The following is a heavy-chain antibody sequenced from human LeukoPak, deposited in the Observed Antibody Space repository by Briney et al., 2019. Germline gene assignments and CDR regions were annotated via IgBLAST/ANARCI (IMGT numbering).Heavy chain of an antibody. V-gene: IGHV1-69*06. CDR1: GGAFSSYA. CDR3: ARGKERVVWQQRYYYYGMDV. Sequence: SVKVSCKASGGAFSSYAISWVRQAPGQGLEWMGGIIPIFGTANYAQKFQGRVTITADKSTSTAYMELSSLRSEDTAVYYCARGKERVVWQQRYYYYGMDVWGKGTTVTVSS. D-gene: IGHD6-13*01. CDR2: IIPIFGTA. J-gene: IGHJ6*04.